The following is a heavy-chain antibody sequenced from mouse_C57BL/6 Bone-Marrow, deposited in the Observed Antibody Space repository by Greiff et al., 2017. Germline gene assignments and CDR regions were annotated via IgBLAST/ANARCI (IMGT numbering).Heavy chain of an antibody. CDR1: GYTFTSYW. V-gene: IGHV1-69*01. Sequence: QVQLQQPGAELVMPGASVKLSCKASGYTFTSYWMHWVKQRPGQGLEWIGEIDPSDSYTNYNQKFKGKSTLTVDKSSSTAYMQLSSLTSEDSAVYYCARTAYYSNYGVMDYWGQGTSVTVSS. D-gene: IGHD2-5*01. J-gene: IGHJ4*01. CDR3: ARTAYYSNYGVMDY. CDR2: IDPSDSYT.